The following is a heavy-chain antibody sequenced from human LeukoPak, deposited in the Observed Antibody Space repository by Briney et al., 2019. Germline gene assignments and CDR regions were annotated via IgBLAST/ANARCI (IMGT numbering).Heavy chain of an antibody. CDR2: IIPIFGTA. D-gene: IGHD6-19*01. J-gene: IGHJ4*02. Sequence: PVKVSCKASGGTFSSYAISWVRQAPGQGLEWMGRIIPIFGTANYAQKFQGRVTITTDESTSTAYMELSSLRSEDTAVYYCARELGYSSGWRDYWGQGTLVTVSS. CDR3: ARELGYSSGWRDY. V-gene: IGHV1-69*05. CDR1: GGTFSSYA.